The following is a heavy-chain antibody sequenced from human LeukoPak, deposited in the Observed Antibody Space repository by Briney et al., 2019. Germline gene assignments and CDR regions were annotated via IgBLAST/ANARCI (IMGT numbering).Heavy chain of an antibody. CDR2: ISAYNGNT. D-gene: IGHD3-10*01. J-gene: IGHJ4*02. Sequence: GASVKVSCKVSGYTFTSYGISWVRQAPGQGLEWMGWISAYNGNTNYAQKLQGRVTMTIDTSTSTAYMELRSLRSDDTAVYYCARDHSPMVRGVIVYWGQGTLVTVSS. CDR1: GYTFTSYG. CDR3: ARDHSPMVRGVIVY. V-gene: IGHV1-18*01.